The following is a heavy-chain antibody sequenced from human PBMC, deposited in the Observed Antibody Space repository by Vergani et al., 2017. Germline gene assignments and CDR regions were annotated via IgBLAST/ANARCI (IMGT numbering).Heavy chain of an antibody. J-gene: IGHJ4*02. CDR1: GYTFTSYY. CDR3: ARMNYGDYQYFDY. CDR2: INPSGGST. D-gene: IGHD4-17*01. V-gene: IGHV1-46*01. Sequence: QVQLVQSGAEVKKPGASVKVSCKASGYTFTSYYMHWVRQAPGQGLEWMGIINPSGGSTSYAQKFKGRVTMTRETSTSTVYMELSSLRSEDTAVYYCARMNYGDYQYFDYWGQGTLVTVSS.